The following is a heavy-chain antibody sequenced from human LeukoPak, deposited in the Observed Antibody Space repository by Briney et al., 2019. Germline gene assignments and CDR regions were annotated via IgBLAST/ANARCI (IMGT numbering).Heavy chain of an antibody. CDR2: ISGSGGST. D-gene: IGHD5-12*01. CDR1: GFIFSSYA. J-gene: IGHJ6*02. V-gene: IGHV3-23*01. CDR3: AKEEGPRLRGGSYYGLDV. Sequence: GGSLRLSCAASGFIFSSYAMGWVRQAPGKGLEWVSGISGSGGSTYYADSVKGRFTISRDNSKNTLYLQMNSLRAEDTAVYYCAKEEGPRLRGGSYYGLDVWGQGTTVTVSS.